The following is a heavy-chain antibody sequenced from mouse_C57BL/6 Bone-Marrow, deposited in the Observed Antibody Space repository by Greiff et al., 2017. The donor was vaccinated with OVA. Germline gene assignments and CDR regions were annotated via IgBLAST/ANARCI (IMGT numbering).Heavy chain of an antibody. D-gene: IGHD2-3*01. Sequence: EVTMRPAVAGVVQPGGSLSLSCAASGFTFTDYYMSWVRQPPGKALEWLGFIRNKANGYTTEYSASVKGRFTISRDNSQSILYLQMNALRAEDSATYYCARYDGLYAMDYWGQGTSVTVSS. CDR3: ARYDGLYAMDY. V-gene: IGHV7-3*01. J-gene: IGHJ4*01. CDR2: IRNKANGYTT. CDR1: GFTFTDYY.